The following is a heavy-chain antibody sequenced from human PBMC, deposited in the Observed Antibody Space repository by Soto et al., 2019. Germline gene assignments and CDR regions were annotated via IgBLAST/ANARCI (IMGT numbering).Heavy chain of an antibody. CDR2: TAGDT. CDR3: AIGRCSSTSCYPYYYYGMDV. CDR1: GFTFSRYL. J-gene: IGHJ6*02. V-gene: IGHV3-13*01. D-gene: IGHD2-2*01. Sequence: GGSLTLSCVASGFTFSRYLMHWVRRTPGQELVWVSHTAGDTYYPGSVKGRFTISRENAKISLYLQMNSLRAGDTAVYYCAIGRCSSTSCYPYYYYGMDVWGQGTTVTVSS.